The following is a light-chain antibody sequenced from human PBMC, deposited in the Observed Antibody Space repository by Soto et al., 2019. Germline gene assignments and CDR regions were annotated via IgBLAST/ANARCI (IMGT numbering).Light chain of an antibody. CDR1: QSIGRF. CDR3: QKYYSYPRA. V-gene: IGKV1-5*01. J-gene: IGKJ1*01. CDR2: DAS. Sequence: DIQMTPSPSTLPASVGDRVTITCRASQSIGRFLAWYQHQPGKAPKLLIYDASTLQSGVPSRFSGSGSGTDFTLTISCLQSEDFATYYCQKYYSYPRAFGQGTKVDIK.